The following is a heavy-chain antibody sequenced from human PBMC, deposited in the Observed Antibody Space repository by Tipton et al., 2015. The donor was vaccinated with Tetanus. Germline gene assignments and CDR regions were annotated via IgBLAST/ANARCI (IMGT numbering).Heavy chain of an antibody. CDR1: GFTFSNYA. CDR2: IYSGSTRT. V-gene: IGHV3-23*03. CDR3: AKEALGVLNL. Sequence: GSLRLSCAASGFTFSNYAMSWVRQAPGKGLEWVSVIYSGSTRTFYVDSMGGRFTVSRDDSKNMLYLQLNSLRADDTAIYYCAKEALGVLNLWGKGTTVIVSS. D-gene: IGHD1-14*01. J-gene: IGHJ6*04.